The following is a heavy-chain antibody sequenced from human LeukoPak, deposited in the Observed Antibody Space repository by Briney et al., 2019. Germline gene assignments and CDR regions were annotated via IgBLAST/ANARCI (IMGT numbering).Heavy chain of an antibody. Sequence: ASVKVSCKVSGYTLTELSMHWVRQATGQGLEWMGWMNPNSGNTGYAQKFQGRVTMTRNTSISTAYMELSSLRSEDTAVYYCARGIDSSGTWGQGTLVTVSS. CDR2: MNPNSGNT. CDR1: GYTLTELS. V-gene: IGHV1-8*01. D-gene: IGHD3-22*01. CDR3: ARGIDSSGT. J-gene: IGHJ4*02.